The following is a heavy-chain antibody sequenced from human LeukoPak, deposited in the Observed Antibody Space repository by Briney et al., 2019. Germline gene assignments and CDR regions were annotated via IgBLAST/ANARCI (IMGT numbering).Heavy chain of an antibody. CDR3: ARARLSGGNSSY. D-gene: IGHD4-23*01. V-gene: IGHV1-69*06. J-gene: IGHJ4*02. Sequence: SVKPSCKPSGGTFSSYAISCVRQAPGQGLEWMGRIIPIFGTANYAQKFQGRVTIAADKSTSTAYMELSSLRSEDTAVYYCARARLSGGNSSYWGQGTLVTVSS. CDR2: IIPIFGTA. CDR1: GGTFSSYA.